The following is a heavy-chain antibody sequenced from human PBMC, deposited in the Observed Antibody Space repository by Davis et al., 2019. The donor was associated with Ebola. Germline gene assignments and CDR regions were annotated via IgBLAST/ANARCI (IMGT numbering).Heavy chain of an antibody. CDR1: GGSISSSSYY. CDR2: NFYSGRT. Sequence: SETLSLTCTVSGGSISSSSYYWGWISQPPGMGLERIGRNFYSGRTYYNPSFKSRVAISVDMSKNQFSLKLSSVTAADTAVFYCARRRAVGTGDYFDYWGQGTLVTVSS. V-gene: IGHV4-39*01. J-gene: IGHJ4*02. D-gene: IGHD6-13*01. CDR3: ARRRAVGTGDYFDY.